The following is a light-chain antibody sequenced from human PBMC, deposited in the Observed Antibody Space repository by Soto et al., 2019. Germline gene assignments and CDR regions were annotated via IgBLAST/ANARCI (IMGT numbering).Light chain of an antibody. V-gene: IGKV3-20*01. J-gene: IGKJ2*01. CDR2: GAS. CDR1: QSVSSSY. CDR3: QQYGSSLYT. Sequence: EIVLTQSPGTLSLSPGERATLSCRASQSVSSSYLAWYQQKPGQAPRLLIYGASSRATGIPDRFSGSGSGTGLTLTISRLEPEDFAVYYCQQYGSSLYTFGQGTKLEIK.